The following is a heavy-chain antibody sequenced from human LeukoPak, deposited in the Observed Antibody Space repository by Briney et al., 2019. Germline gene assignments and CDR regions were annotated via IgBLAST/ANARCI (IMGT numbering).Heavy chain of an antibody. CDR1: GGTFSSYA. D-gene: IGHD2-2*01. J-gene: IGHJ6*03. CDR2: IIPIFGTA. Sequence: ASVKVSCKASGGTFSSYAISWVRQAPGQGLEWMGGIIPIFGTANYAQKFQGRVTITTDESTSTAYMELSSLRSEDTAVYYCAGGRIVVVPAAPRVHYYMDVWGKGTTVTVSS. V-gene: IGHV1-69*05. CDR3: AGGRIVVVPAAPRVHYYMDV.